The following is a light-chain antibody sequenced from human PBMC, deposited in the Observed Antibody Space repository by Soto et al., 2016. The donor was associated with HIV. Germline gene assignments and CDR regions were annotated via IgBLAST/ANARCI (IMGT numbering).Light chain of an antibody. CDR3: IDYSTTNLLT. J-gene: IGKJ4*02. CDR2: LGS. Sequence: DIVMTQSPLSLPVTPGEPASISCRSSQSLLHRNGYDYLNWYLQKPGQSPQLLIYLGSNRASGVPDRFSGAGSGTDFALKISRVEAEDVGIYYCIDYSTTNLLTFDGR. CDR1: QSLLHRNGYDY. V-gene: IGKV2-28*01.